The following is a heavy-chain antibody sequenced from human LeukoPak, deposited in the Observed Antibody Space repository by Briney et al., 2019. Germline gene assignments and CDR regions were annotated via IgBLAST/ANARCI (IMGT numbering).Heavy chain of an antibody. Sequence: SETLSLTCTVSGGSISSGSYYWSWIRQPAGKGLEWIGRIYTSGSTNYNPSHKSRVTISVDTSKNQFSLKLSSVTAADTAVYYCARSPYYDFWSGYPHYDYWGQGTLVTVSS. V-gene: IGHV4-61*02. CDR3: ARSPYYDFWSGYPHYDY. J-gene: IGHJ4*02. CDR1: GGSISSGSYY. D-gene: IGHD3-3*01. CDR2: IYTSGST.